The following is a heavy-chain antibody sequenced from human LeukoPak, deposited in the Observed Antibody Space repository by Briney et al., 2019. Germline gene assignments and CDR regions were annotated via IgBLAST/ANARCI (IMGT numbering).Heavy chain of an antibody. D-gene: IGHD2-2*01. CDR3: AREQVVPAAMGYYYYMDV. V-gene: IGHV4-61*02. CDR2: IYTSGST. CDR1: GGSISSGSYY. J-gene: IGHJ6*03. Sequence: SQTLSLTCTVSGGSISSGSYYWSWIRQPAGKGLEWIGRIYTSGSTNYNPSLKGRVTISVDTSKNQFSLKLSSVTAADTAVYYCAREQVVPAAMGYYYYMDVWGKGTTVTVSS.